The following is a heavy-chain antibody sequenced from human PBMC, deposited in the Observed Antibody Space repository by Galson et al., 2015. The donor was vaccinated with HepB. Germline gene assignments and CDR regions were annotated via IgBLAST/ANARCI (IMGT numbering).Heavy chain of an antibody. D-gene: IGHD2-2*01. CDR1: GFNFSSYA. V-gene: IGHV3-23*01. Sequence: SLRLACAASGFNFSSYAMSWVRQAPGKGLEWVSAISGSGGSTYYADSVKGRFTISRDNSKNTLYLQLNSLRAEDTAVYYCAKEEAIVVVPAAPPLGGMDVWGQGTTVTVSS. J-gene: IGHJ6*02. CDR3: AKEEAIVVVPAAPPLGGMDV. CDR2: ISGSGGST.